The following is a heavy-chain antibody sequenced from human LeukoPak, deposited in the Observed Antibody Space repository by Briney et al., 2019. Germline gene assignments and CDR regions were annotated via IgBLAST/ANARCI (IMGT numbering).Heavy chain of an antibody. V-gene: IGHV3-7*05. J-gene: IGHJ4*02. Sequence: GRSLRLSCAASGFTFRNYGLHWVRQAPGKGLEWVANIKEDGSEKYYVDSVKGRFTISRDDAKNSLFLQMNSLRAEDTAVYHCARGRSILRHWGQGTLVTVSS. CDR3: ARGRSILRH. CDR1: GFTFRNYG. D-gene: IGHD6-6*01. CDR2: IKEDGSEK.